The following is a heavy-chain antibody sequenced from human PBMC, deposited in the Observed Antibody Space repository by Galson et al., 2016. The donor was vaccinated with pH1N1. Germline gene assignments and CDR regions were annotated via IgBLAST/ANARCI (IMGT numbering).Heavy chain of an antibody. CDR2: IYWNDDK. CDR3: AHNNYGDYVNWFDP. J-gene: IGHJ5*02. D-gene: IGHD4-17*01. CDR1: GFSLSTNGVG. V-gene: IGHV2-5*01. Sequence: PALVKPTQTLTLTCTFSGFSLSTNGVGVGWIRQPPGKALEWLAVIYWNDDKRYSPSLKSRLTITKDTSKNQVVLTMTCMDPVDTATYYCAHNNYGDYVNWFDPWGQGTLVTVSS.